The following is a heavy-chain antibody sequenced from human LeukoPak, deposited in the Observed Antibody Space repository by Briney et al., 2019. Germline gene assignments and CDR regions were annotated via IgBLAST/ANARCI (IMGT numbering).Heavy chain of an antibody. CDR1: GDSVSTNIYY. J-gene: IGHJ5*02. CDR3: ARHFAAANNWFDP. CDR2: IYYSSTT. Sequence: MPSETLSLTCTVSGDSVSTNIYYWAWIRQPPGKGLQWVGSIYYSSTTYSDPSLKSRLTISIDTSNNQFSLKLSSVTAADTAVYYCARHFAAANNWFDPWGQGALVTVSS. D-gene: IGHD3-3*02. V-gene: IGHV4-39*07.